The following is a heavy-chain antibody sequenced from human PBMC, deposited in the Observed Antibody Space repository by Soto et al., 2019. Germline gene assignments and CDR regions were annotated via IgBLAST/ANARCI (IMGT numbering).Heavy chain of an antibody. CDR2: ISWNSGSI. V-gene: IGHV3-9*01. D-gene: IGHD6-13*01. J-gene: IGHJ4*02. Sequence: EVQLVESGGGLVQPGRSLRLSCAASGFTFDDYAMHWVRQAPGKGLEWVSGISWNSGSIGYADSVKGRFTISRDNARNSLYLQMNSLRAEDTALYYCAKDSLGIAAAGTVDYWGQGTLVTVSS. CDR3: AKDSLGIAAAGTVDY. CDR1: GFTFDDYA.